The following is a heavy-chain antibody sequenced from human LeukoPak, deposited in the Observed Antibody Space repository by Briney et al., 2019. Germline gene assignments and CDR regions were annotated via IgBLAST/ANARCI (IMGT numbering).Heavy chain of an antibody. D-gene: IGHD3-10*01. V-gene: IGHV3-11*01. CDR3: ARRGNYGSGSSYGMDV. CDR1: GFTFSDYY. CDR2: ISSSGSNI. J-gene: IGHJ6*02. Sequence: PGGSLRLSCAASGFTFSDYYMSWIRQAPGKGLEWVSYISSSGSNIYYADSVKGRFTISRDNAKNSLYLQMNSLRAEDTAVYYCARRGNYGSGSSYGMDVWGQGTTVTVSS.